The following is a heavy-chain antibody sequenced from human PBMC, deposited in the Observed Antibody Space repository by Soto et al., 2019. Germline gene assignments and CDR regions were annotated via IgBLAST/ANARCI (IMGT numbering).Heavy chain of an antibody. CDR3: ARARIAAAGRGWFDP. J-gene: IGHJ5*02. V-gene: IGHV4-34*01. CDR1: GGSFSGYY. D-gene: IGHD6-13*01. Sequence: SSETLSLTCAVYGGSFSGYYWSWIRQPPGKGLEWIGEINHSGSTNYNPSLKSRVTISVDTSKNQFSLKLSSVTAADTAVYYCARARIAAAGRGWFDPWGQGTLVTVSS. CDR2: INHSGST.